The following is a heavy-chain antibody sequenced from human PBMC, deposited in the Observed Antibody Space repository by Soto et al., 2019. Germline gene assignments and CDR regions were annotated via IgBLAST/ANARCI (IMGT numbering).Heavy chain of an antibody. Sequence: QLQLQESGPGLVKPSETLSLTCTVSGGSISTSPYYWGWIRQPPGKGLEWIGSTHYSGSTYYNPSLKSRVTIAVDTCKNQISLKLSSVTAADTAVYYCARRGVERGMDVWGQGTTVTVSS. D-gene: IGHD3-10*01. CDR2: THYSGST. CDR3: ARRGVERGMDV. V-gene: IGHV4-39*01. J-gene: IGHJ6*02. CDR1: GGSISTSPYY.